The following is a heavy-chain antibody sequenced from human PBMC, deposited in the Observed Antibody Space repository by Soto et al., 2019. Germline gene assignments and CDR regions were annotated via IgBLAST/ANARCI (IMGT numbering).Heavy chain of an antibody. J-gene: IGHJ5*02. CDR2: IIPIFGTA. Sequence: QVQLVQSGAEVKKPGSSVKVSCKASGGTFSSYAISWVRQAPGQGLEWMGGIIPIFGTANYAQKFRGRVTITADESTSTAYMELSSLRSEDTAVYYCARPVTYYYDSSGYFHGWFDPWGQGTLVTVSS. CDR1: GGTFSSYA. D-gene: IGHD3-22*01. CDR3: ARPVTYYYDSSGYFHGWFDP. V-gene: IGHV1-69*12.